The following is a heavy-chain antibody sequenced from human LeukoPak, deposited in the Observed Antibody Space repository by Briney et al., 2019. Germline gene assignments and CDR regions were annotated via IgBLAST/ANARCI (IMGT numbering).Heavy chain of an antibody. CDR1: GYTFTNYN. CDR3: ARVAYCGGDCYWYYFDY. Sequence: ASVKVSCKASGYTFTNYNMHWVRQAPGQGLEWMGIINPSGGSTNYAQKFQGRVTITADKSTSTAYMELSSLRSEDTAVYYCARVAYCGGDCYWYYFDYWGRGTLVTVSS. V-gene: IGHV1-46*01. J-gene: IGHJ4*02. D-gene: IGHD2-21*02. CDR2: INPSGGST.